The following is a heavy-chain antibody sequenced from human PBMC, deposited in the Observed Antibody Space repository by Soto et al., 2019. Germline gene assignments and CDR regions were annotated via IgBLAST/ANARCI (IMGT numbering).Heavy chain of an antibody. J-gene: IGHJ6*02. CDR2: LYYSGST. Sequence: QVQLQESGPGLVKPSQTLSLTCTLSGGSISSGGYYWSWIRQHPGKGLEWIGYLYYSGSTYYNPSLKSRVTRAVDTSKNQFSLKLSSVTAADRAVYYCARDTVVYAPLGMDVWGRGTTVTVSS. D-gene: IGHD2-8*02. CDR3: ARDTVVYAPLGMDV. CDR1: GGSISSGGYY. V-gene: IGHV4-31*03.